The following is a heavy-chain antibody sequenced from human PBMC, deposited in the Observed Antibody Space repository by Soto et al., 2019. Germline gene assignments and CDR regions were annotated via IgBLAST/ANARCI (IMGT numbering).Heavy chain of an antibody. V-gene: IGHV3-13*04. CDR2: IGTAGDT. Sequence: GGSLRLSCAASGLTFSSDDMHWVRQATGKGLEWVSAIGTAGDTYYPGSVKGRFTISRENAKNSLYLQMNSLRAGDTAVYYCARDLRIQLWWKGGSYYYGMDVWGQGT. CDR3: ARDLRIQLWWKGGSYYYGMDV. CDR1: GLTFSSDD. D-gene: IGHD5-18*01. J-gene: IGHJ6*02.